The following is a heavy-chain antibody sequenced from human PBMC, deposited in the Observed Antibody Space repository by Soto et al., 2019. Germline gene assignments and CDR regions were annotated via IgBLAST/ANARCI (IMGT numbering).Heavy chain of an antibody. J-gene: IGHJ4*02. CDR3: ASWRSYSGSYCFDY. CDR1: GGTFNTYT. CDR2: VIPMYDSV. D-gene: IGHD1-26*01. Sequence: SVKVSCKASGGTFNTYTINWVRQAPGRGLEWMGQVIPMYDSVNYAESFQGRVTITADKSTNIAYMELSRLRSEDTALYFCASWRSYSGSYCFDYWGQGTLVTVSS. V-gene: IGHV1-69*06.